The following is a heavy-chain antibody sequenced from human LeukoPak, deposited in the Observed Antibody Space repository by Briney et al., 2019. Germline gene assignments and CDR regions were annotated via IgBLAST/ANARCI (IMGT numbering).Heavy chain of an antibody. J-gene: IGHJ4*02. V-gene: IGHV4-34*01. CDR3: ARGPEARYSYGEFDY. Sequence: SETLSLTCAVYGGSFSGYYWSWIRQPPGKGLEWIGEINHSGSTNYNPSLKSRVTISVDTSKNQFSLKLSSVTAADTAVYYCARGPEARYSYGEFDYWGQGTLVTVSS. CDR2: INHSGST. CDR1: GGSFSGYY. D-gene: IGHD5-18*01.